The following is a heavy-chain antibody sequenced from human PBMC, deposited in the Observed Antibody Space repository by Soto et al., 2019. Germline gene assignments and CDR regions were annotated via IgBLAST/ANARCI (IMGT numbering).Heavy chain of an antibody. V-gene: IGHV5-51*01. D-gene: IGHD3-3*01. CDR2: IYPGDSDT. CDR1: GNSFSTYW. CDR3: ARDFCPVPTCYDL. J-gene: IGHJ4*02. Sequence: GESLKIYFKGSGNSFSTYWSAWVRQMPGKGLEWMGIIYPGDSDTTYSPSFQGQVTISADKSVSTAYLQWSSLRASDTAIYYCARDFCPVPTCYDLWGQGVRVTVSA.